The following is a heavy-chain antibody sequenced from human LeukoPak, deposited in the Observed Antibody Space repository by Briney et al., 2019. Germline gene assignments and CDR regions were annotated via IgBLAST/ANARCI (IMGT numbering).Heavy chain of an antibody. CDR2: ISYDGSNK. CDR3: ARDPETWGSPYYFDY. V-gene: IGHV3-30-3*01. Sequence: XXXAPXKXLEWXXVISYDGSNKYYADSVKGRFTISRDNSKNTLYLQMNSLRAEDTAVYYCARDPETWGSPYYFDYWGQGTLVTVSS. J-gene: IGHJ4*02. D-gene: IGHD3-16*01.